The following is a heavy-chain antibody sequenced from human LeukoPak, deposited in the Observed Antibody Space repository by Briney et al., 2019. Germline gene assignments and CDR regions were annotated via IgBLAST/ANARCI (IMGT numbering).Heavy chain of an antibody. J-gene: IGHJ5*02. V-gene: IGHV4-38-2*02. CDR3: ARVPMVRGVSFDP. Sequence: SETLSLTCTVSGYSISSGYYWGCIRQPPGKGLEWIGSIYHSGSTYYNPSLKSRVTISVDTSKNQFSLKLSSVAAADTAVYYCARVPMVRGVSFDPWGQGTLVTVSS. CDR1: GYSISSGYY. CDR2: IYHSGST. D-gene: IGHD3-10*01.